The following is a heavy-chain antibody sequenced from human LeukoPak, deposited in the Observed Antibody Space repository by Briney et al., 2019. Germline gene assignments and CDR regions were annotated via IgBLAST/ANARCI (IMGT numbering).Heavy chain of an antibody. CDR2: IYYSGST. Sequence: SETLSLTCTVSGGSISSGDYYWSWIRQPPGKGLGWIGYIYYSGSTYYNPSLKSRVTISVDTSKNQFSLKLSSVTAADTAVYYCASDMVRGVMVHAFDIWGQGTMVTVSS. J-gene: IGHJ3*02. CDR1: GGSISSGDYY. CDR3: ASDMVRGVMVHAFDI. V-gene: IGHV4-30-4*01. D-gene: IGHD3-10*01.